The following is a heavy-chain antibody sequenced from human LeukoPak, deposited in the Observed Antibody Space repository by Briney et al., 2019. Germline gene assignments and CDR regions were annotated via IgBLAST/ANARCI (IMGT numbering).Heavy chain of an antibody. Sequence: GGSLRLSCAASGFTFSSYAVSWVRQAPGKGLEWVSAISGSSGSTYYADSVKGRFTISRDNSKNTLYLQMNSLRAEDTAVYYCARERSGSYFLDAFDIWGQGTMVTVSS. CDR2: ISGSSGST. CDR3: ARERSGSYFLDAFDI. CDR1: GFTFSSYA. J-gene: IGHJ3*02. D-gene: IGHD1-26*01. V-gene: IGHV3-23*01.